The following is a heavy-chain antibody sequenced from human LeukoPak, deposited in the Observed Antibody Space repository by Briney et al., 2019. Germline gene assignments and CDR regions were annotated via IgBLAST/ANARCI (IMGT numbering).Heavy chain of an antibody. V-gene: IGHV3-23*01. CDR3: AKGGSSWARFDD. J-gene: IGHJ4*02. Sequence: GGSLRLSCAASEFTFSTFAMSWVRQSPGKGLEWVSTISSSGSSTYYADSVKGRFTVSRDNSRNTLYLQMNSLRAEDTAIYYCAKGGSSWARFDDWGQGTLVAVSS. D-gene: IGHD6-13*01. CDR1: EFTFSTFA. CDR2: ISSSGSST.